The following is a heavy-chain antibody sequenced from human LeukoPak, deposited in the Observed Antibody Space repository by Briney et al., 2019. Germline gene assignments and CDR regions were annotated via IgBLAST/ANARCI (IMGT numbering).Heavy chain of an antibody. CDR2: IIHSGST. J-gene: IGHJ5*02. Sequence: SETLSLTCAVYGVSFSGYYWSWIRQPPGKGLEWIGEIIHSGSTNYNPSLKSRVTISVDTSKNQFSLKLSSVTAVDTAVYYWARGSILGYCSSTSCYVWFDPWGQGTLVTVSS. V-gene: IGHV4-34*01. CDR3: ARGSILGYCSSTSCYVWFDP. CDR1: GVSFSGYY. D-gene: IGHD2-2*01.